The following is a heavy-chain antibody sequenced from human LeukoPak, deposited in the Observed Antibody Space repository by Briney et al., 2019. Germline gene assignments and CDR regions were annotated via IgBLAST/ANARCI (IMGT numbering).Heavy chain of an antibody. CDR2: IRPFARGT. J-gene: IGHJ4*02. CDR3: AKDLHYGSADY. CDR1: DFTFSDYF. V-gene: IGHV3-74*01. Sequence: GGSLRLSCVASDFTFSDYFLHWVRQAPGKGLVWVSTIRPFARGTHYADSVKGRFTISRDNAKNALHLQMNSLRAEDTAVYYCAKDLHYGSADYWGQGTLVTVSS. D-gene: IGHD3-10*01.